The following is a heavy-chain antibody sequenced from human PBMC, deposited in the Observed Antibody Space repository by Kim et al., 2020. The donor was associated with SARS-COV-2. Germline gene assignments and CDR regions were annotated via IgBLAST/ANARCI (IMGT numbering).Heavy chain of an antibody. V-gene: IGHV3-9*01. CDR3: AKDMGYDILTGSRAPDY. CDR2: ISWNSGSI. CDR1: GFTFGDYA. D-gene: IGHD3-9*01. Sequence: GGSLRLSCAASGFTFGDYAMHWVRQAPGKGLEWVSGISWNSGSIGYADSVKGRFTISRDNAKNSLYLQMNSLRAEDTALYYCAKDMGYDILTGSRAPDYWGQGTLVTVSS. J-gene: IGHJ4*02.